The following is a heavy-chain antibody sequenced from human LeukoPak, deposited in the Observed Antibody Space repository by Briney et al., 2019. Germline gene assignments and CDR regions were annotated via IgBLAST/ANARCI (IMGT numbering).Heavy chain of an antibody. CDR3: TRGEAGTWLNHWFDP. CDR1: GYSFTSYW. J-gene: IGHJ5*02. V-gene: IGHV5-51*01. D-gene: IGHD6-13*01. CDR2: IYPGDSDT. Sequence: GESLKISCKGSGYSFTSYWIGWVRQMPGKGLEWMGIIYPGDSDTRYSPSFQGQVTISADKSISTAYLQWSSLKTSDTAMYYCTRGEAGTWLNHWFDPWGQGTLVTVSS.